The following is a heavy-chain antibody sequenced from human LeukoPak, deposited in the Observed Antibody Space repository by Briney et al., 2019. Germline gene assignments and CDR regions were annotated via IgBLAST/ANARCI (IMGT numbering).Heavy chain of an antibody. CDR1: GFTVSSNY. V-gene: IGHV3-53*01. CDR3: THDYGDYGRDY. J-gene: IGHJ4*02. Sequence: PGGSLRLSCAASGFTVSSNYMSWVRQAPGKGLEWVSGIYSGGSTYYADSVKGRFTISRENSKNTLYLEMNSRRGEDTAVYYCTHDYGDYGRDYWGQGTLVTVSS. D-gene: IGHD4-17*01. CDR2: IYSGGST.